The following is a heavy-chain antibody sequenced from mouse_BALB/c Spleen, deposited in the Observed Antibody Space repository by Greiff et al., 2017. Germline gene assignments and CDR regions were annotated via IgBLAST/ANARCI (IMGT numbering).Heavy chain of an antibody. D-gene: IGHD1-1*01. CDR2: ISSGGSYT. J-gene: IGHJ1*01. V-gene: IGHV5-9-3*01. Sequence: EVKLVESGGGLVKPGGSLKLSCAASGFTFSSYAMSWVRQTPEKRLEWVATISSGGSYTYYPDSVKGRFTISRDNAKNTLYLQMSSLRSEDTAMYYCARYYGSSYGYFDVWGAGTTVTVSS. CDR1: GFTFSSYA. CDR3: ARYYGSSYGYFDV.